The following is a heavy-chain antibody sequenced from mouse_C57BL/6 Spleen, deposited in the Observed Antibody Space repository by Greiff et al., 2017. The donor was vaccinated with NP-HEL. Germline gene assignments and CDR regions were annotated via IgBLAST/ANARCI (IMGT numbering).Heavy chain of an antibody. J-gene: IGHJ2*01. CDR2: IHPNSGST. V-gene: IGHV1-64*01. CDR1: GYTFTSYW. D-gene: IGHD2-10*01. CDR3: ARETLQNYFDY. Sequence: VQLQQPGAELVKPGASVKLSCKASGYTFTSYWMHWVKQRPGQGLEWIGMIHPNSGSTNYNEKFKGKATLTADKSSSTAYMELRSLTSEDSAVYFCARETLQNYFDYWGQGTTLTVSS.